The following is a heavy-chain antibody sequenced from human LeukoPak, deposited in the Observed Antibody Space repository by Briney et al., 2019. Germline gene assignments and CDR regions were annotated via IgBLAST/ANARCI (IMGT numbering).Heavy chain of an antibody. J-gene: IGHJ4*02. CDR1: GFTFSSYW. CDR2: IKQDGSEK. CDR3: GRNRYDSSGYYVGFDY. Sequence: GGSLRLSCAASGFTFSSYWMSWVRQAPGKGLEWVANIKQDGSEKYYVDSVKGRFTISRDNAKNSLSLQMNSLRAEDTAVYYCGRNRYDSSGYYVGFDYWGQGTLVTVSS. V-gene: IGHV3-7*04. D-gene: IGHD3-22*01.